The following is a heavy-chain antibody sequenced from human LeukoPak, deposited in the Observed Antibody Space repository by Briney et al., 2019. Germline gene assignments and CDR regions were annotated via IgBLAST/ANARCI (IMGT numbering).Heavy chain of an antibody. Sequence: SETLSLTCTVSVYSISSSTYYCGWIRQPPGKGLEWIGSIYYNGSTYYNPSLKSRVAISIDTSKNQFSLKLNSVTAADTAVYYCARGGGGSSRYDYWGQGTLVTISS. J-gene: IGHJ4*02. CDR2: IYYNGST. CDR1: VYSISSSTYY. V-gene: IGHV4-39*07. CDR3: ARGGGGSSRYDY. D-gene: IGHD2-15*01.